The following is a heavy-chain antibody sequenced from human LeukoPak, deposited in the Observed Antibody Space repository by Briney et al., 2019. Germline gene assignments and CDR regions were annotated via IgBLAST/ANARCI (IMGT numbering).Heavy chain of an antibody. CDR1: VSTLTSYG. CDR3: ARDGAWGELHPGHYYYYGMDV. CDR2: ITASNGKI. D-gene: IGHD1-26*01. V-gene: IGHV1-18*01. Sequence: GASVKVSFKASVSTLTSYGITGLGKPPEQGLGWLGGITASNGKINYAQKLQGRVTMTTDTSTSTAYMELRSLRSDDTAVYYCARDGAWGELHPGHYYYYGMDVWGQGTTVTVSS. J-gene: IGHJ6*02.